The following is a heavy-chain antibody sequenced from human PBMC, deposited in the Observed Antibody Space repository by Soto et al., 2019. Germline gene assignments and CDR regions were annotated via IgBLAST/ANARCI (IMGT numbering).Heavy chain of an antibody. J-gene: IGHJ4*02. CDR3: AAGDTSDTGDH. CDR2: TTAILGTR. V-gene: IGHV1-69*06. Sequence: QVQLVQSGAEVKKPGSSVKVSCKASGDTLSHYGVSWVRQVPGKGLEWMGGTTAILGTRYYEQKFQGRMTITSDKSTTTSYMELNSLKSDDTAVYYCAAGDTSDTGDHWGQGTLVTVSS. CDR1: GDTLSHYG. D-gene: IGHD5-18*01.